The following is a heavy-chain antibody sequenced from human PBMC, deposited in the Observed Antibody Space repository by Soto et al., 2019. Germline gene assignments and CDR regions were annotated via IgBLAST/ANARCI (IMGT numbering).Heavy chain of an antibody. J-gene: IGHJ4*02. CDR1: GGSISSSSYY. D-gene: IGHD5-18*01. V-gene: IGHV4-39*01. CDR3: ARQGTAMVENGIDY. CDR2: IYYSGST. Sequence: SETLSLTCTVSGGSISSSSYYWGWIRQPPGKGLEWIGSIYYSGSTYYNPSLKSRVTISVDTSKNQFSLRLSSVTAADTAVYYCARQGTAMVENGIDYWGQGTLVTVSS.